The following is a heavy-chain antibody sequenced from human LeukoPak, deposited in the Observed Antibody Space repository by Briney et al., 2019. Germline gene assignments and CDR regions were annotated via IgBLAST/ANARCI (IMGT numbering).Heavy chain of an antibody. CDR2: ISSSSSYL. V-gene: IGHV3-21*01. J-gene: IGHJ4*02. CDR3: ARDLGITGTIFDY. D-gene: IGHD1-7*01. Sequence: GRSLRLSCAASGFTFSSYSMNWVRQAPGKGLEWVSSISSSSSYLYYADSVKGRFTISRDNAKNSLYLQMNSLRAEDTAVYYCARDLGITGTIFDYWGQGTLVTVSS. CDR1: GFTFSSYS.